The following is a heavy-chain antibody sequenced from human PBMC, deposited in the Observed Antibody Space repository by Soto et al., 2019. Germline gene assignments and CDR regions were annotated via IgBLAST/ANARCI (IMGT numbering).Heavy chain of an antibody. V-gene: IGHV4-59*01. CDR3: AREHADNWFDP. CDR1: GGSISGYY. D-gene: IGHD2-2*01. Sequence: SETLSLTCTVSGGSISGYYWSWIRQPPGKGLEWIGYIYYIGSTKYNPSLKSVVTMSVDTSKNKFSLKLSSVTAAETAGYYCAREHADNWFDPWGQGTLVTVSS. CDR2: IYYIGST. J-gene: IGHJ5*02.